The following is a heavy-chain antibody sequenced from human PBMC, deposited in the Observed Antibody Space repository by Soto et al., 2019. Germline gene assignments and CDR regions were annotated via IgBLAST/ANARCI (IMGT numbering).Heavy chain of an antibody. CDR2: FYHSGTT. CDR1: GDSIKNYF. D-gene: IGHD2-8*01. Sequence: QVQLQESGPGLVKASETLSLTCTVSGDSIKNYFWSWVRQPPGKGLEGFGHFYHSGTTNYSPALKSRVTISIDQSKNQFSLRLNSVTAADTAVYFCARDPGYCTNGVCPIFDFWGQGIPVTVSS. V-gene: IGHV4-59*01. J-gene: IGHJ4*02. CDR3: ARDPGYCTNGVCPIFDF.